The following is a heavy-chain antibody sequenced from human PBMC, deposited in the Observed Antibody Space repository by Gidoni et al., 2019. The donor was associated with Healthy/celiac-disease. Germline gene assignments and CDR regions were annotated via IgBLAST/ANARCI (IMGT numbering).Heavy chain of an antibody. D-gene: IGHD3-22*01. CDR2: ISGSGGST. V-gene: IGHV3-23*01. J-gene: IGHJ4*02. CDR3: AKEGYYYDSSGYYY. CDR1: GFTFSSYA. Sequence: EVQLLESGGGVVQPGGSLRRSCAAAGFTFSSYAMSWVRQAPGKGLELVSAISGSGGSTSYADSVKGRFTISRDNSKNTLYLQMNSLRAEDTAVYYCAKEGYYYDSSGYYYWGQGTLVTVSS.